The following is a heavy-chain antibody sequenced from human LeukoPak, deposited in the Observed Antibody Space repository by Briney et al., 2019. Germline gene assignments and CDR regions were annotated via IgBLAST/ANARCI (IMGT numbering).Heavy chain of an antibody. J-gene: IGHJ4*02. CDR1: GGSISSSYYY. Sequence: SETLSLTCTVSGGSISSSYYYWGWIRQPPGKGLEWIGSIYYSGSTYYNPSLKSRVTISVDTSKNQFSLKLRSVTAADTAVYNCARHFGTWGQGTLVTVSS. D-gene: IGHD3/OR15-3a*01. CDR3: ARHFGT. V-gene: IGHV4-39*01. CDR2: IYYSGST.